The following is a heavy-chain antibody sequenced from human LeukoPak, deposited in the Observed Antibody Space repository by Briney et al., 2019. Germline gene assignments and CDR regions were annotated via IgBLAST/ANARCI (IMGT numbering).Heavy chain of an antibody. CDR2: ISWNSGSI. V-gene: IGHV3-9*01. Sequence: GGSLRLSCAASGFTFDDYAMHWVRQAPGKGLEWVSGISWNSGSIGYADSVKGRFTISRDNAKNSLYLQMNSLRAEDTALYYRAKDIKRERWLQFNAFDIWGQGTMVTVSS. J-gene: IGHJ3*02. D-gene: IGHD5-24*01. CDR3: AKDIKRERWLQFNAFDI. CDR1: GFTFDDYA.